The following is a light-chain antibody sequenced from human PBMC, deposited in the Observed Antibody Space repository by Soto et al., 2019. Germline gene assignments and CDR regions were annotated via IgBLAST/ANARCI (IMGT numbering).Light chain of an antibody. CDR1: QSISNW. V-gene: IGKV1-5*01. CDR2: DAS. J-gene: IGKJ1*01. Sequence: DIQMTQSPSTLSASVGDRVTIPCRASQSISNWLAWYQQKPGKAPTVLIYDASSLESGVPSRFSGSGSGTEFTLTISSLQPDDFATYYCQQYNSYSTFGQGTKVDI. CDR3: QQYNSYST.